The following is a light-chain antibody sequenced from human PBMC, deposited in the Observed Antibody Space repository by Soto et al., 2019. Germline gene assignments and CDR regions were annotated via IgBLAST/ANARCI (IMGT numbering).Light chain of an antibody. Sequence: SQVSRSPSPLSASIGDRVTITCRTSQDINSYLAWYQQKPGKAPKLLIYAASSLQSGVPSRFSGSGSGTDFTLTISSLQPEDFATYYCQQSYSTPNTFGPGTKVDIK. J-gene: IGKJ3*01. CDR3: QQSYSTPNT. V-gene: IGKV1-39*01. CDR1: QDINSY. CDR2: AAS.